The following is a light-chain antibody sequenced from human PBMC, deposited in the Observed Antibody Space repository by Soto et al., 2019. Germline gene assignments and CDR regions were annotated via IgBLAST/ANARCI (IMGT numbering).Light chain of an antibody. Sequence: EIVLTQSPGTLSLSPGERATLSCRASQRLSSNYLAWFQQKPGQAPRLLIYGASSRATGIPDRFSGSGSGTDFTLTFSRLEPEDFAVYYCEYYGSSITFGGGTKVDIK. V-gene: IGKV3-20*01. J-gene: IGKJ4*01. CDR3: EYYGSSIT. CDR1: QRLSSNY. CDR2: GAS.